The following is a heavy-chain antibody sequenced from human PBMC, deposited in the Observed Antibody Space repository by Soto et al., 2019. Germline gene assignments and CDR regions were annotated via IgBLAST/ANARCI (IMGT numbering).Heavy chain of an antibody. J-gene: IGHJ4*02. V-gene: IGHV3-23*01. CDR1: GFTFSSYA. CDR2: ISGSGGST. Sequence: GGSLRLSCAASGFTFSSYAMSWVRQAPGKGLEWVSAISGSGGSTYYADSVKGRFTISRDNSKNTLYLQMNSLRAEDTAVYYCAKVEEVRIAVAGTALYWGQGTLVTVSS. CDR3: AKVEEVRIAVAGTALY. D-gene: IGHD6-19*01.